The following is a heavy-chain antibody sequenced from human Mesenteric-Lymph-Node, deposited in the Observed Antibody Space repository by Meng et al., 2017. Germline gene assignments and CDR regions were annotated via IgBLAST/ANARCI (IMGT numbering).Heavy chain of an antibody. J-gene: IGHJ4*02. CDR3: AGGRHFAWGTDDY. Sequence: SETLSLTCAVYGGSFSDYYWSWIRQPPGQGLEWIGEIHYSGSTKYNPSLKSRVTILVDTSRNQFSLKLSSVTAADTAVYYCAGGRHFAWGTDDYWGQGTLVTVSS. CDR1: GGSFSDYY. D-gene: IGHD3-16*01. CDR2: IHYSGST. V-gene: IGHV4-34*01.